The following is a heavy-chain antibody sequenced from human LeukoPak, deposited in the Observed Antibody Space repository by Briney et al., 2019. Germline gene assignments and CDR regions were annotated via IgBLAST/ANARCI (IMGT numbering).Heavy chain of an antibody. D-gene: IGHD2-2*02. CDR3: ARGPYCSRTSCYTEFDY. CDR2: IKTEGTTT. Sequence: GGSLRLSCAASGFTFSSYWMHWVRQAPGKGLVWVSRIKTEGTTTSYADSVKGRFTVSRDNAKNTVNLQMNSLRAEDTAVYYCARGPYCSRTSCYTEFDYWGQGTLVTVSS. J-gene: IGHJ4*02. V-gene: IGHV3-74*01. CDR1: GFTFSSYW.